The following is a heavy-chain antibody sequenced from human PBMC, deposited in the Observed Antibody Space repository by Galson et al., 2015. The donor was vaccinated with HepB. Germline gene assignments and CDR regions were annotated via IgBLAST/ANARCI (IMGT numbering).Heavy chain of an antibody. D-gene: IGHD6-19*01. CDR3: AAVAGSDYFDY. CDR2: ISSSSSYI. CDR1: GFTFSSYS. V-gene: IGHV3-21*01. J-gene: IGHJ4*02. Sequence: SLRLYCAASGFTFSSYSMNWVRQAPGKGLEWVSSISSSSSYIYYADSVKGRFTISRDNAKNSLYLQMNSLRAEDTAVYYCAAVAGSDYFDYWGQGTLVTVSS.